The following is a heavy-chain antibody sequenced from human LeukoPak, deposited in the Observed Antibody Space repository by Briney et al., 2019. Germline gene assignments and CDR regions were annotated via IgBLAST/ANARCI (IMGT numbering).Heavy chain of an antibody. Sequence: GGSLRLSCAASGFTFSTYAMSWVRQAPGKGLEWVSCISGSGGSTYYADSVKGRFTISRDNSKNTLYLQMNSLRAEDTAVYYCGKDPNGDYVGAFDFQRWGQGTLVTVSS. CDR1: GFTFSTYA. V-gene: IGHV3-23*01. D-gene: IGHD4-17*01. J-gene: IGHJ1*01. CDR2: ISGSGGST. CDR3: GKDPNGDYVGAFDFQR.